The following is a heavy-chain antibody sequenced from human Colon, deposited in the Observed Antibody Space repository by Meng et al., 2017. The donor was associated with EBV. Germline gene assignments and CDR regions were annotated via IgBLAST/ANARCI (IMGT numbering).Heavy chain of an antibody. Sequence: GRLREAGPGLGKPSGTLSLTCAVSGGSLSSRNWWSWVRQPPGKGLEWIGEIYHSGSTNYNPSLKSRVTISVDESKNQFSLRLSSVTAADTAVYYCARVGAYCGGDCYHPRWGQGTLVTVSS. V-gene: IGHV4-4*02. J-gene: IGHJ4*02. CDR1: GGSLSSRNW. CDR3: ARVGAYCGGDCYHPR. D-gene: IGHD2-21*02. CDR2: IYHSGST.